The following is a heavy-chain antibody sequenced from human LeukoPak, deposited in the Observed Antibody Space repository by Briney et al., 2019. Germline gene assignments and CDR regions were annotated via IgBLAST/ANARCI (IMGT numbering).Heavy chain of an antibody. CDR2: INPSGGST. J-gene: IGHJ3*02. CDR1: GYTFTSYY. D-gene: IGHD6-19*01. CDR3: AREVAVGGGAFDI. Sequence: ASVKVSCKASGYTFTSYYMHWVRQAPGQGLEWMGIINPSGGSTSYAQKFQGRVTMTRYTSTTTIYMGLSSVRCEEMGVYYCAREVAVGGGAFDIWGQGTMVTVSS. V-gene: IGHV1-46*01.